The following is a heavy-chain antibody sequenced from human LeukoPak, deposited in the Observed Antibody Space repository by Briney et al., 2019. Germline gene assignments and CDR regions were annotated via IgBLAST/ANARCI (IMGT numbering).Heavy chain of an antibody. CDR2: ISAYNGNT. Sequence: ASVKVSCKASGGTFSSYAISWVRQAPGQGLEWMGWISAYNGNTNYAQKLQGRVTMTTDTSTSTAYMELRSLRSDDTAVYYCATDRRYCSGGSCYEDWFDPWGQGTLVTVSS. CDR1: GGTFSSYA. CDR3: ATDRRYCSGGSCYEDWFDP. V-gene: IGHV1-18*01. D-gene: IGHD2-15*01. J-gene: IGHJ5*02.